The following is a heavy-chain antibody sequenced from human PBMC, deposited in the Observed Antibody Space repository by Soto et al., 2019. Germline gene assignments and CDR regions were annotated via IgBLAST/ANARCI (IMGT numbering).Heavy chain of an antibody. CDR2: IYYSGST. CDR1: GGSISSCY. J-gene: IGHJ4*02. D-gene: IGHD4-17*01. V-gene: IGHV4-59*01. Sequence: SETLSLTCTVSGGSISSCYWSWIRQPPGKGLEWIGYIYYSGSTNYNPSLKSRVTISVDTSKNQFSLKLSSVTAADTAVYYCARGLDADDYGDYGSNYFDYWGPATLVTVS. CDR3: ARGLDADDYGDYGSNYFDY.